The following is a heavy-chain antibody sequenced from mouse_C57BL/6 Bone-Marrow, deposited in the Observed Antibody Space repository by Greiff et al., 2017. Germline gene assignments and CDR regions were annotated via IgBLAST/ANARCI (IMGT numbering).Heavy chain of an antibody. D-gene: IGHD1-1*01. Sequence: VQLKESGAELVRPGASVKLSCTASGFNIKDDYMHWVKQRPEQSLEWIGWIDPENGDTEYASKFQGKATITADTSSNTAYLQLSSLTSEDTAVYYCTYYYGSSGGYFDVWGTGTTVTVSS. CDR2: IDPENGDT. CDR1: GFNIKDDY. V-gene: IGHV14-4*01. CDR3: TYYYGSSGGYFDV. J-gene: IGHJ1*03.